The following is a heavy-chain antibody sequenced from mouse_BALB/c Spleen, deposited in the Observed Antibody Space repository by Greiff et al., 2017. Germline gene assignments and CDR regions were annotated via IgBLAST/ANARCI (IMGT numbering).Heavy chain of an antibody. CDR3: GRDRGGGGFAY. D-gene: IGHD3-3*01. V-gene: IGHV2-9*02. CDR1: GFSLTSYG. CDR2: IWAGGST. Sequence: VKLMESGPGLVAPSQSLSITCTVSGFSLTSYGVHWVRQPPGKGLEWLGVIWAGGSTNYNSALMSRLSISNDNSKSNVFFKMNSRQTDDTAMYYCGRDRGGGGFAYWGQGTLVTVSA. J-gene: IGHJ3*01.